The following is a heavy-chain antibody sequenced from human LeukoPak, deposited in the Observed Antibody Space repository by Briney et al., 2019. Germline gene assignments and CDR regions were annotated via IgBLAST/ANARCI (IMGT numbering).Heavy chain of an antibody. J-gene: IGHJ5*02. CDR2: INHSGST. CDR1: GGSFSGYY. CDR3: ARGGTKYCSGGSCYFRA. Sequence: PSETLSLTCAAYGGSFSGYYLSWIRQPPGKGLEWIGEINHSGSTKYNPSLKSRVTISVDTATNQFSLKLSSVSAADTAVYYCARGGTKYCSGGSCYFRAWGQGTLVTVSS. V-gene: IGHV4-34*01. D-gene: IGHD2-15*01.